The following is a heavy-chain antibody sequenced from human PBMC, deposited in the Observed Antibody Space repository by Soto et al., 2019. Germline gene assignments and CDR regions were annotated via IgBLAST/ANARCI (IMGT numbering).Heavy chain of an antibody. V-gene: IGHV4-30-4*08. CDR1: GDSISSGDYY. D-gene: IGHD3-10*01. CDR3: ARWYYYGSGRREYDY. J-gene: IGHJ4*02. Sequence: SETLSLTCTVSGDSISSGDYYWSWICQPPGKGLEWIGYIYYSGTTYYNPSLKSRVTISIDTSKNQFSLKLTSVTAADTAVYYCARWYYYGSGRREYDYWGQGTLVTVSS. CDR2: IYYSGTT.